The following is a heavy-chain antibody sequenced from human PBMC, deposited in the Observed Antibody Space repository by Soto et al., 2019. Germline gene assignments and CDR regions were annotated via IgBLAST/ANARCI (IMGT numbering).Heavy chain of an antibody. CDR1: GFTFSSYS. V-gene: IGHV3-21*01. Sequence: LSLSCAASGFTFSSYSMNWVRQAPGKGLEWVSSISSSSSYIYYADSVKGRFTISRDNAKNSLYLQMNSLRAEDTAVYYCARVSSPSPEYSSSSYGMDVWGQGATVTVS. CDR2: ISSSSSYI. CDR3: ARVSSPSPEYSSSSYGMDV. J-gene: IGHJ6*02. D-gene: IGHD6-6*01.